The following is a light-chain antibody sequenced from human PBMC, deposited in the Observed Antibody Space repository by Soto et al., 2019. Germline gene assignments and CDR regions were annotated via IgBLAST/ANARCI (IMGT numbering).Light chain of an antibody. J-gene: IGLJ3*02. CDR3: NSYTSSTTLV. CDR1: SSDVGGYNY. Sequence: QSALTQPASVSGSPGQSITISCTGTSSDVGGYNYVSWYQQHPGKAPKLIIYEVSNRPSGVSNRFSGSKSGNTASLTIAGLQAEDEADYYRNSYTSSTTLVFGGGTKVTVL. CDR2: EVS. V-gene: IGLV2-14*01.